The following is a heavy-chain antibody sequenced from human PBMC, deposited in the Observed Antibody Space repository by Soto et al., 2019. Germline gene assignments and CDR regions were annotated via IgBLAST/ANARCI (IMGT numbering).Heavy chain of an antibody. CDR3: SYRRRGSYFDY. D-gene: IGHD3-16*01. CDR2: IYWDDDK. V-gene: IGHV2-5*02. CDR1: GFSLSTSGVG. Sequence: QITLKESGPTLVKPTQTLTLTCTFSGFSLSTSGVGVGWIRQPPGKALEWLALIYWDDDKRYSPSLKSRLTITKDTSKNQVVLPMTNMDPVDPDSYYCSYRRRGSYFDYWGQGTLVTVSS. J-gene: IGHJ4*02.